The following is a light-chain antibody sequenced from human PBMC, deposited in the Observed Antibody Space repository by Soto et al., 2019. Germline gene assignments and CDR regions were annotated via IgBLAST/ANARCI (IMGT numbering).Light chain of an antibody. CDR2: GVS. V-gene: IGKV3-20*01. CDR3: QQYDSSPPT. J-gene: IGKJ1*01. Sequence: EIVLTQSPATLSLSPGERATLSCRASQSVSSYLAWYQQKPGQAPRLLIYGVSSRATGIPDRFSGSGSGSDFTLTISRLEPEDFAVYCCQQYDSSPPTFGQGTKVEIK. CDR1: QSVSSY.